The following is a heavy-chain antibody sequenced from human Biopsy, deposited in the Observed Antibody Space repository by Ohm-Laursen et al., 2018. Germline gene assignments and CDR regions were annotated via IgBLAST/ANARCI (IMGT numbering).Heavy chain of an antibody. Sequence: SVKVSYKGSGYAVNDYFLHWLRQAPGQGPGWMGWISPNSGGTNYAQKFQGRVTMTTDTSTSTVYLELRRLISDDTAVYYCARDIMNRIAGLVARSDVFDVWGQGTLVTVSS. CDR1: GYAVNDYF. J-gene: IGHJ3*01. V-gene: IGHV1-2*02. CDR2: ISPNSGGT. D-gene: IGHD3-16*01. CDR3: ARDIMNRIAGLVARSDVFDV.